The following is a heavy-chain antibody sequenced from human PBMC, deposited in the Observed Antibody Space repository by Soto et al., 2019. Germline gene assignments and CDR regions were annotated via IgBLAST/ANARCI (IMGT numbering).Heavy chain of an antibody. CDR2: ISGSGGST. Sequence: GGSLRLSCAASGFTFSSYAMSWVRQAPGKGLEWVSAISGSGGSTYNAASVKGRSTISRDNSKNTLYLQMNSLRAEDTAVYYCAKAPLGIGLDYWGQGTLVTVSS. CDR3: AKAPLGIGLDY. CDR1: GFTFSSYA. V-gene: IGHV3-23*01. J-gene: IGHJ4*02. D-gene: IGHD7-27*01.